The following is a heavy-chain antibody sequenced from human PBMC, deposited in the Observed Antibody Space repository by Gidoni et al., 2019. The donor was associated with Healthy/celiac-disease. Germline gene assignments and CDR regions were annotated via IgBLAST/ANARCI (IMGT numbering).Heavy chain of an antibody. J-gene: IGHJ4*02. D-gene: IGHD1-20*01. CDR3: FYYNWNPAFDY. CDR1: GFTFSSYW. Sequence: EVQLVESGGGLVQPGGSLRLSCAASGFTFSSYWMNWFGQAPGKGLVWVSRINSDGSSTSYADSVTVRFTISSDNAKNTLYLQMNSLRAEDTAVYYCFYYNWNPAFDYWGQGTLVTVSS. V-gene: IGHV3-74*01. CDR2: INSDGSST.